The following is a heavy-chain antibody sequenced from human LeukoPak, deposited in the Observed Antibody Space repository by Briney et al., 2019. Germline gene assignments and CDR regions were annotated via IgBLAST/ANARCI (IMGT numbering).Heavy chain of an antibody. D-gene: IGHD1-26*01. Sequence: PSETLSLTCAVSGYSISSGYYWGWIRQPPGKGLEWIGSIYHSGSTYYNPSLKSRVTISVDTSKNQFSLKLSSVTAADTAVYYCARDIGGDCFDYWGQGTLVTVSS. CDR1: GYSISSGYY. V-gene: IGHV4-38-2*02. CDR2: IYHSGST. J-gene: IGHJ4*02. CDR3: ARDIGGDCFDY.